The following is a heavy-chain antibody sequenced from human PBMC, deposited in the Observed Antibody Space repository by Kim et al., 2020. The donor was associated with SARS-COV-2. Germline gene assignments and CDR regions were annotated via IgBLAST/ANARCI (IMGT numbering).Heavy chain of an antibody. J-gene: IGHJ3*02. Sequence: DKRYRPSLKSRLTITKDTSKNQVVLTMTNMDPVDTATYYCAPRIGSAFDIWGQGTMVTVSS. CDR3: APRIGSAFDI. CDR2: DK. V-gene: IGHV2-5*01. D-gene: IGHD2-15*01.